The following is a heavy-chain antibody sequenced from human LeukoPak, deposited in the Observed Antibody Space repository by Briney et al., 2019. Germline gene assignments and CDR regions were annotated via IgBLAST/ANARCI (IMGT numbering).Heavy chain of an antibody. Sequence: GGSLRLSCAASGFTFSSYSMNWVRQAPGKGLEWVSSISSSSSYIYYADSVKGRFTISRDNAKNSLYLQMNSLRAEDTAVYYCARDGPVLLWFGESQNWLDPWGQGTLVTVSS. J-gene: IGHJ5*02. CDR3: ARDGPVLLWFGESQNWLDP. V-gene: IGHV3-21*01. CDR1: GFTFSSYS. D-gene: IGHD3-10*01. CDR2: ISSSSSYI.